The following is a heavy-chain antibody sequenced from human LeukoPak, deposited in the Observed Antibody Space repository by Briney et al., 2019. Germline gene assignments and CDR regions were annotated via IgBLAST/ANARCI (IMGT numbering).Heavy chain of an antibody. CDR3: AIASLELPICFDP. J-gene: IGHJ5*02. CDR1: GGTFSSYA. CDR2: IIPIFGTA. D-gene: IGHD1-7*01. Sequence: VASVKVSFKASGGTFSSYAISWVRQAPGQGLEWMGGIIPIFGTANYAQKFQGRVTINTDESTSTAYMELSSLRSEDTAVYYCAIASLELPICFDPWGQGTLVTVSS. V-gene: IGHV1-69*05.